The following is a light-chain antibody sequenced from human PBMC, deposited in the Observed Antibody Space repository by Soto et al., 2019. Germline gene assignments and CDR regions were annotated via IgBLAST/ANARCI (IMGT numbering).Light chain of an antibody. J-gene: IGKJ1*01. CDR1: QSVSSNN. CDR2: GAS. V-gene: IGKV3-20*01. CDR3: QQYGSSPRT. Sequence: EIVLTQSPGTLSLSPGERATLSCWASQSVSSNNLAWYRQKPGQAPRLLIYGASNRAAGIPDRFSGSGSGRDVTLIISRLEPEDFAVYYCQQYGSSPRTFGQGTKVEIK.